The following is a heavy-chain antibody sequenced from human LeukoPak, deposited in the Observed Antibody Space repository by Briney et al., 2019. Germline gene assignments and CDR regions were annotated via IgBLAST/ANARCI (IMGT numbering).Heavy chain of an antibody. CDR1: GFTFSSYS. D-gene: IGHD3-3*01. J-gene: IGHJ4*02. V-gene: IGHV3-48*02. CDR3: ARGPQGVGPRIGSDY. Sequence: PGGSLRLSCAASGFTFSSYSMNWVRQAPGKGLEWVSYISSSSRSIYYADSVKGRFTISRDNANNSLSLQMNSLRDEDTAVYYCARGPQGVGPRIGSDYWGQGTLVTVSS. CDR2: ISSSSRSI.